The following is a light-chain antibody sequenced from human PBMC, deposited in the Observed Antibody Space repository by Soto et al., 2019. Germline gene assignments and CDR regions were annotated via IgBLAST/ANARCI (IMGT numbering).Light chain of an antibody. CDR3: SSRTTSNPYV. Sequence: QSALTQPASVSGSPGQSITISCPGNSSDIGAYNSVSWYQQHPGKAPKLMIYEVSNRPSGVSNRFSASKSGNTASLTISGLQDEDEADYYCSSRTTSNPYVFGTGTKVTVL. V-gene: IGLV2-14*01. CDR2: EVS. J-gene: IGLJ1*01. CDR1: SSDIGAYNS.